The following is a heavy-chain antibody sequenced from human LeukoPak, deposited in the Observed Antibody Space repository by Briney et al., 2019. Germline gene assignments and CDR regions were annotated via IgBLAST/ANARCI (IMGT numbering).Heavy chain of an antibody. V-gene: IGHV3-74*01. Sequence: GGSLRLSCAASGFTFSSYWMHWVRQAPGKGLVWVSRINSDGSSTSYADSVKGRFTISRDNAKNTLYLQMNSLRAEDTAVYYCASRSGWLVYDYFDYWGQGTLVTVSS. CDR1: GFTFSSYW. J-gene: IGHJ4*02. CDR3: ASRSGWLVYDYFDY. CDR2: INSDGSST. D-gene: IGHD6-19*01.